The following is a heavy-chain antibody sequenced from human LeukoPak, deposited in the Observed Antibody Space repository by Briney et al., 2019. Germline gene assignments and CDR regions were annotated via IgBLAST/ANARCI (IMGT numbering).Heavy chain of an antibody. D-gene: IGHD5-18*01. CDR3: ATERGAYSYGYAPTYYYYGMDV. CDR1: GYTFTSYD. Sequence: ASVKVSCKASGYTFTSYDINRVRQATGQGLEWMGWMNPNSGNTGYAQKFQGRVTMTEDTSTDTAYMELSSLRSEDTAVYYCATERGAYSYGYAPTYYYYGMDVWGQGTTVTVSS. J-gene: IGHJ6*02. CDR2: MNPNSGNT. V-gene: IGHV1-8*01.